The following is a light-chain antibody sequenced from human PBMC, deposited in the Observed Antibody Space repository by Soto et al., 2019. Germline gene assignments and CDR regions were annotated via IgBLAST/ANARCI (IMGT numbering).Light chain of an antibody. J-gene: IGKJ3*01. CDR1: QSVRSY. V-gene: IGKV3-11*01. CDR3: QQRSNWPLVT. CDR2: DTS. Sequence: EIVLTQSPATLSLSPGERATLSCRASQSVRSYLAWYQQKPGQPPRLLIYDTSNRATGIPARFSGSGYGTDFPLPISSLDPKVFAVYYCQQRSNWPLVTFGPGTRVDIK.